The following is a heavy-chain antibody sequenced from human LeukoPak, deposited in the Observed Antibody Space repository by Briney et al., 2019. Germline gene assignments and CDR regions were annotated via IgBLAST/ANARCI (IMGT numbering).Heavy chain of an antibody. D-gene: IGHD3-22*01. CDR2: ISGSGGST. CDR3: AKGGTRTYYYDSSGYYRHFDY. J-gene: IGHJ4*02. V-gene: IGHV3-23*01. CDR1: GFTFSSYA. Sequence: PGGSLRLSCAASGFTFSSYAMSWVRQAPGKGLEWVSAISGSGGSTYYADSVKGRFTISRDNSKNTLYLQMNSLRAEDTAVYYCAKGGTRTYYYDSSGYYRHFDYWGQGTLVTVSS.